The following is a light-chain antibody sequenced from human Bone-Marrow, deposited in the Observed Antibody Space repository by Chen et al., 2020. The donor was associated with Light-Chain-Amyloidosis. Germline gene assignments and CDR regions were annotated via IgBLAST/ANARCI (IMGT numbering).Light chain of an antibody. CDR2: DVS. CDR1: SSDVGGYNY. J-gene: IGLJ2*01. CDR3: SSYTSSSTQV. V-gene: IGLV2-14*01. Sequence: QSALTQPASVSGSPGQSITISCTGTSSDVGGYNYVSWYQQHPGKAPKLMIYDVSNRPSGVSNRFSCSKSGNTDSLTISGLQAEDEADYYCSSYTSSSTQVFGGGTKLTVL.